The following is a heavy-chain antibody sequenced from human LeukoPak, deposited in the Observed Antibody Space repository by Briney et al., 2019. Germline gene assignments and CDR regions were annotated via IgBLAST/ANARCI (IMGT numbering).Heavy chain of an antibody. Sequence: PSETLSLTCTVSGGSISSSSYYWGWIRQPPGKGLEWIGSIYYSGSTYYNPSLKSRVTISVDTSKNQFSLKLSSVTAADTAVYYCARAVVVPAAHGEFDYWGQGTLVTVSS. J-gene: IGHJ4*02. V-gene: IGHV4-39*01. D-gene: IGHD2-2*01. CDR2: IYYSGST. CDR3: ARAVVVPAAHGEFDY. CDR1: GGSISSSSYY.